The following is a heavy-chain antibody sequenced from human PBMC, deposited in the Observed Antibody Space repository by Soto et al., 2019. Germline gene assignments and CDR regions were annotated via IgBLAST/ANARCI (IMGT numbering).Heavy chain of an antibody. CDR2: ISSSSSYI. J-gene: IGHJ4*02. CDR3: ARDGGSSGYYPNFDH. CDR1: GFTFSRYS. D-gene: IGHD3-22*01. V-gene: IGHV3-21*01. Sequence: GGSLRLSCAASGFTFSRYSMNWVRQAPGKGLEWVSSISSSSSYINNADSVKGRFTISRDNAKNSLYLQMNSLRAEDTAVYYCARDGGSSGYYPNFDHWGQGTLVTVSS.